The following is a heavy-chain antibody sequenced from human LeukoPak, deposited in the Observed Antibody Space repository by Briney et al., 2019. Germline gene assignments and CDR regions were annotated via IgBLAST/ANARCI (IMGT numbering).Heavy chain of an antibody. J-gene: IGHJ4*02. Sequence: ASVKVSCKASGYTFTGYYMHWVRQAPGQGLEWMGRINPNSGGTNYAQKFQGRVTMTRDTSISTAYTELSSLRSEDTAVYYCATSAQYCSGGSCHKNYWGQGTLVTVSS. V-gene: IGHV1-2*06. CDR3: ATSAQYCSGGSCHKNY. CDR2: INPNSGGT. CDR1: GYTFTGYY. D-gene: IGHD2-15*01.